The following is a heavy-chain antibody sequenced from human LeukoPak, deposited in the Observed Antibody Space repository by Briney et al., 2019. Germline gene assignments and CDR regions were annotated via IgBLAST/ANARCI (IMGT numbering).Heavy chain of an antibody. CDR3: ARGSIVGATPFDY. CDR1: GDSVSTNSAA. V-gene: IGHV6-1*01. J-gene: IGHJ4*02. D-gene: IGHD1-26*01. Sequence: SQTLSLTCAISGDSVSTNSAAWNWIRQSPSRGLEWLGRTYYRSKWYYDYTVSVKSRITINPDTSKNQFSLQLSSVTAADTAVYYCARGSIVGATPFDYWGQGTLVTVSS. CDR2: TYYRSKWYY.